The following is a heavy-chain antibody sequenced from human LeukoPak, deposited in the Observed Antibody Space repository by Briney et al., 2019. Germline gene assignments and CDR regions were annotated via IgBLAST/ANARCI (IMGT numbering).Heavy chain of an antibody. V-gene: IGHV4-61*01. CDR3: ARGGRIALTPFDY. J-gene: IGHJ4*02. CDR2: IYYSGST. CDR1: GGSISSGSYY. D-gene: IGHD2-21*01. Sequence: PSETLSLTCTVSGGSISSGSYYWSWIRQPPGKGLEWIGYIYYSGSTNYNPSLKSRVTISVDTSKNQFSLKLSSVTAADTAVYYCARGGRIALTPFDYWGQGTLVTVSS.